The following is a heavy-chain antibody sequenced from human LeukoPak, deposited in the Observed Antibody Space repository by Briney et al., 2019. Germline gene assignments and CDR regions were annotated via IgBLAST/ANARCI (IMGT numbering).Heavy chain of an antibody. CDR3: ARTRWLQFGGFYY. CDR1: GFTFSTYS. V-gene: IGHV3-48*02. CDR2: ISSSSSTI. J-gene: IGHJ4*02. D-gene: IGHD5-24*01. Sequence: GGSLRLSCAASGFTFSTYSMNWVRQAPGKGLEWVSYISSSSSTIYYADSVKGRFTISRDNAKNSLYLQMNSLRDEDTAVYYCARTRWLQFGGFYYWGQGTLVTVSS.